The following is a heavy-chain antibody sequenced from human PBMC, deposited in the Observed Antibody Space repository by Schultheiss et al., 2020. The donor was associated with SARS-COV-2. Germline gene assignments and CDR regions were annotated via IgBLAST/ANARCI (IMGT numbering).Heavy chain of an antibody. D-gene: IGHD1-26*01. CDR1: GFTFSNFW. CDR3: AKDRSGSYPRWFDP. Sequence: GESLKISCAASGFTFSNFWMHWVRQATGKGLEWVSAIGTAGDTYYPGSVKGRFTISRDNSKNTVYLQMDSLRPEDTALYYCAKDRSGSYPRWFDPWGQGTLVTVSS. J-gene: IGHJ5*02. CDR2: IGTAGDT. V-gene: IGHV3-13*01.